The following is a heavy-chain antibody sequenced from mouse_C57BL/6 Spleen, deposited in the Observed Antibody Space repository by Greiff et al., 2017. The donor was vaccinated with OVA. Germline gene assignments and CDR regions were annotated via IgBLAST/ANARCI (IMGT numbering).Heavy chain of an antibody. CDR2: IDPANGNT. CDR1: GFNIKNTY. CDR3: ALIYDGYYVPFDY. Sequence: VQLKESVAELVRPGASVKLSCTASGFNIKNTYMHWVKQRPEQGLEWIGRIDPANGNTKYAPKFQGKATITADTSSNTAYLQLSSLTSEDTAIYYCALIYDGYYVPFDYWGQGTTLTVSS. J-gene: IGHJ2*01. V-gene: IGHV14-3*01. D-gene: IGHD2-3*01.